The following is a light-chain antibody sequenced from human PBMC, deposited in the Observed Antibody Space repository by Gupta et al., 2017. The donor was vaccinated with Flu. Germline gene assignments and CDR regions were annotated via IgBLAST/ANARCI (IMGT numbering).Light chain of an antibody. CDR3: QQDSFIPIS. J-gene: IGKJ4*01. CDR1: QRRLHRYCKSY. Sequence: VSPGQPSCGSCQHSQRRLHRYCKSYMAWYLQRPGQPPQLLIHGASTRGTGVPDRFSGSGSGTEFTLTIRRLEAEDFGLYYCQQDSFIPISFGGGTKVEIK. V-gene: IGKV2D-29*01. CDR2: GAS.